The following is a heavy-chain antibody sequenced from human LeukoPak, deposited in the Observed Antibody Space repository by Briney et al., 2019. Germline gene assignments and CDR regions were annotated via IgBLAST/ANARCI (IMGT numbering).Heavy chain of an antibody. CDR3: ASSSGYYYGTLDY. V-gene: IGHV4-34*01. D-gene: IGHD3-22*01. CDR1: GGSFSGYY. J-gene: IGHJ4*02. Sequence: PSETLSLTCAVYGGSFSGYYWSWIRQPPGKGLEWIGEINHSGSTNYNPSLKSRVTISVDTSKNQFSLKLSSVTAADTAVYYCASSSGYYYGTLDYWGQGTLVTVSS. CDR2: INHSGST.